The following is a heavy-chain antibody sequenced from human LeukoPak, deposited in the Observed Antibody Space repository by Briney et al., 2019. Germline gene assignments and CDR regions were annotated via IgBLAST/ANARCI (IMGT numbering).Heavy chain of an antibody. CDR1: GFKFSGYA. CDR3: TTYNSRDAFDI. D-gene: IGHD2/OR15-2a*01. V-gene: IGHV3-23*01. J-gene: IGHJ3*02. Sequence: PGGSLRLSCAASGFKFSGYAMSWVRQSPGKGLEWVSAISGGGGTAYYAYYADSVKGRFTISRDNSQNTLNLQMNSLKTEDTAMYYCTTYNSRDAFDIWGQGTMVTVSS. CDR2: ISGGGGTAYYA.